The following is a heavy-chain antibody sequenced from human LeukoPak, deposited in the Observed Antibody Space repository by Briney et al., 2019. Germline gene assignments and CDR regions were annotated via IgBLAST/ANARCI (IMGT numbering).Heavy chain of an antibody. CDR3: ARLYSSGWLNTYYYYGIDA. V-gene: IGHV4-34*01. Sequence: PSETLSLTCAVYGGSFSGYYWSWIRQPPGKGLEWIGEINHSGSTNYNPSLKSRVTISVDTSKNQFSLKLSSVTAADTAVYYCARLYSSGWLNTYYYYGIDAWGQGTTVTVSS. CDR1: GGSFSGYY. J-gene: IGHJ6*02. D-gene: IGHD6-19*01. CDR2: INHSGST.